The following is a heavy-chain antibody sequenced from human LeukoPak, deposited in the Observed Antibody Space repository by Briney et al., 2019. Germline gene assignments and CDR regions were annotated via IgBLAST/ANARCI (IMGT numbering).Heavy chain of an antibody. J-gene: IGHJ4*02. CDR1: EFTFGDYA. CDR3: TREGYYFDY. CDR2: IRSKAYGGTT. V-gene: IGHV3-49*04. Sequence: GGSLRLSCTASEFTFGDYAMSWVRQAPGKGLEWVGFIRSKAYGGTTEYATSVKGRFTISRDDSKSIAYLQMNSLKTEDTAVYYCTREGYYFDYWGQGTLVTVSS.